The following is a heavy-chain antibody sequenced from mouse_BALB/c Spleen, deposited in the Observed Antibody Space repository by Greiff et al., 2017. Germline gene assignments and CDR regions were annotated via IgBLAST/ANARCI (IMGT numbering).Heavy chain of an antibody. CDR2: ISYSGST. Sequence: EVQLQQSGPGLVKPSQSLSLTCTVTGYSITSDYAWNWIRQFPGNTLEWMGYISYSGSTSYNPSLKSRISITRDTSKNQFFLQLNSVTTEDTATYYCARTGYYFDYWGQGTTLTVSS. J-gene: IGHJ2*01. CDR1: GYSITSDYA. D-gene: IGHD4-1*01. CDR3: ARTGYYFDY. V-gene: IGHV3-2*02.